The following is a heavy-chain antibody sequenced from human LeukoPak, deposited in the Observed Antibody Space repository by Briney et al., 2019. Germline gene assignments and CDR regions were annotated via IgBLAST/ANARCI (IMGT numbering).Heavy chain of an antibody. J-gene: IGHJ5*02. CDR3: ARDGGYSYGYETGEFDP. CDR2: IIPILGIA. Sequence: GGSLRLSCAASGFTFSSYAISWVRQAPGQGLEWMGRIIPILGIANYAQKFQGRVTITADKSTSTAYMELSSLRSEDTAVYYCARDGGYSYGYETGEFDPWGQGTLVTVSS. D-gene: IGHD5-18*01. CDR1: GFTFSSYA. V-gene: IGHV1-69*04.